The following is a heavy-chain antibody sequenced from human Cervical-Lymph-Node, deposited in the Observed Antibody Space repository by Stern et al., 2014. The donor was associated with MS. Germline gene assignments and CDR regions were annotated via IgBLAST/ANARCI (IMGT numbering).Heavy chain of an antibody. J-gene: IGHJ5*02. CDR3: AGEEEGTGWFDP. CDR1: GGSISSGGYY. Sequence: QEQLQESGPGLVKASQTLSLTCTVSGGSISSGGYYWSWIRQLPGKGLEWIVYIYHSGSNHYNPSLKSRLTMSVDTSKNQFSLKLSSVTAADTAVYYCAGEEEGTGWFDPWGQGTLITVSS. CDR2: IYHSGSN. V-gene: IGHV4-31*03.